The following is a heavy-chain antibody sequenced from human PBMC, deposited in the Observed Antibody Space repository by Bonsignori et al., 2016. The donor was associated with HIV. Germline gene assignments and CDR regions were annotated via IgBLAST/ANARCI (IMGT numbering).Heavy chain of an antibody. V-gene: IGHV3-15*01. D-gene: IGHD4-23*01. CDR2: IKSEADGATT. CDR3: TTGEVLRWYNFDY. CDR1: GITFYNAW. Sequence: GGSLRLSCAASGITFYNAWMSWVRQAPGKGLEWVGRIKSEADGATTDYGAPVRGRFTMSRDDSRNTVYLQLNSLKAEDTAVYYCTTGEVLRWYNFDYWGQGTLVTVSS. J-gene: IGHJ4*02.